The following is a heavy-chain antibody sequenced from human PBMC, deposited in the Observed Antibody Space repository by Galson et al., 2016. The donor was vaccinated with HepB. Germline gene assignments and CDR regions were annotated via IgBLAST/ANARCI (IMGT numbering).Heavy chain of an antibody. CDR2: ISSSSVYI. V-gene: IGHV3-21*01. CDR3: ARRVFGPNWFDT. J-gene: IGHJ5*02. D-gene: IGHD3-10*02. Sequence: SLRLSCAASGFTFSRYTMNWVRQAPGKGLEWVSSISSSSVYIYYADSVKGRFTISRDNAKNSLYLQMNSLRAEDTAVYYCARRVFGPNWFDTWGQGNLVTVSS. CDR1: GFTFSRYT.